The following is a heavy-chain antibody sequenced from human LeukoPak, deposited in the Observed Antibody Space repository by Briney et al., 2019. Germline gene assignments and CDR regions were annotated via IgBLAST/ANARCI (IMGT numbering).Heavy chain of an antibody. J-gene: IGHJ4*02. CDR3: ARDWATCSGSSCYLYFDY. CDR2: ISAYNGNT. V-gene: IGHV1-18*01. CDR1: GYTFTSYG. D-gene: IGHD2-15*01. Sequence: GASVKVSCKASGYTFTSYGISWVRQAPGQGLEWMGWISAYNGNTNYAQKLQGRVTMTTDTSTSTAYMELRSLRSDDTAVYYCARDWATCSGSSCYLYFDYWGQGTLVTVSS.